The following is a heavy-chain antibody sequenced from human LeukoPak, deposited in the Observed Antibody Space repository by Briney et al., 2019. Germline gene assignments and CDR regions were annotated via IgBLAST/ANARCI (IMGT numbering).Heavy chain of an antibody. V-gene: IGHV4-4*08. Sequence: PSETLSLTCTVSGGSIFSYYWNWIRQSPGKGLEWLGYIYSSGITNYSPSLRSRGTISIATSKNQFSLRLASVTAADTAIYYCARRAYFDSSGYSPTSGYFDLWGRGTLVTVSS. CDR2: IYSSGIT. CDR3: ARRAYFDSSGYSPTSGYFDL. J-gene: IGHJ2*01. CDR1: GGSIFSYY. D-gene: IGHD3-22*01.